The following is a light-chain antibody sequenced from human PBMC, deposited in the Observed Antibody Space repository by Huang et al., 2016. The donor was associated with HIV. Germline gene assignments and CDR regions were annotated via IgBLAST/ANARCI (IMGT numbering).Light chain of an antibody. Sequence: AIQLTQSPSSLSASVGDSVTITCRASQDISTFLAWYQQKPGKVPKLLIYDSSILENGCPSWFSGSGSETDFTLTITNLQPEDSATYYCLQLTRYVATFGPGTNVDV. CDR3: LQLTRYVAT. CDR2: DSS. V-gene: IGKV1-13*02. CDR1: QDISTF. J-gene: IGKJ3*01.